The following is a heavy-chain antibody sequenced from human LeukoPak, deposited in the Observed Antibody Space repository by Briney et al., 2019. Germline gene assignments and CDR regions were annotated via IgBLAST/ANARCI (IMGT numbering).Heavy chain of an antibody. CDR2: ISYDGSNE. CDR1: GFIFSRYA. D-gene: IGHD3-22*01. Sequence: PGRSLRLSCVASGFIFSRYAMHWVRQAPGKGLEWVATISYDGSNEYYADSVKGRFTISRDNSKNTLYLQMNSLRAEDAAVFYCARAHEYIPMIVSGYRGQGTLVSVSS. J-gene: IGHJ4*02. CDR3: ARAHEYIPMIVSGY. V-gene: IGHV3-30*04.